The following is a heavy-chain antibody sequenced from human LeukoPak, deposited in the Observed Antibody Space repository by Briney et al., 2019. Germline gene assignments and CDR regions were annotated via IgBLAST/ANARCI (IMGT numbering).Heavy chain of an antibody. Sequence: TSETLSLTCTVSGGSISSSSYYWGSIRQPPGKGLEWIGSIYYSGSTYYNPSLKSRVTISVDTPKNQFSLKLSSVTAADTAVYYCARDGFGELGAFDIWGQGTMVTVSS. V-gene: IGHV4-39*07. D-gene: IGHD3-10*01. J-gene: IGHJ3*02. CDR1: GGSISSSSYY. CDR3: ARDGFGELGAFDI. CDR2: IYYSGST.